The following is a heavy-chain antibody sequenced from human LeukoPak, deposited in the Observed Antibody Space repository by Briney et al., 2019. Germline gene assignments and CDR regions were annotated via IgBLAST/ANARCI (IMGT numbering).Heavy chain of an antibody. J-gene: IGHJ4*02. Sequence: ASVKVSCKASGYTFTSYGISWVRQAPGQGLEWMGWISAYNGNTNYAQKLQGRVTMTTDTSTSTAYMELRSLRSDDTAVYYCASTDSEIGYFGYWGQGTLVTVSS. CDR3: ASTDSEIGYFGY. V-gene: IGHV1-18*01. CDR2: ISAYNGNT. D-gene: IGHD2-15*01. CDR1: GYTFTSYG.